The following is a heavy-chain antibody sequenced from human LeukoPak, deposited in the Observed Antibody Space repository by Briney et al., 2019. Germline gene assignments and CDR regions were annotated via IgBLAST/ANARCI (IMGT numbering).Heavy chain of an antibody. D-gene: IGHD3-10*01. CDR1: GGTFSSYA. CDR2: IIPIFGTA. Sequence: SVKVSCKASGGTFSSYAISWVRQAPGQGLEWMGGIIPIFGTANYAQKFQGRVTITADESTSTAYMELNSLRSEDTAVYYCARDTYYYGSGSLDWGQGTLVTVSS. CDR3: ARDTYYYGSGSLD. J-gene: IGHJ4*02. V-gene: IGHV1-69*13.